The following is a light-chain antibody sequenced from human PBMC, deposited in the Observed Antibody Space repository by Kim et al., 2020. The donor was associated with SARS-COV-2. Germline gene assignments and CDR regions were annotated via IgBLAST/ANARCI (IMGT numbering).Light chain of an antibody. CDR3: ETWDSESGV. J-gene: IGLJ3*02. CDR1: SGNRRYI. Sequence: SSGTSTCRLSSGNRRYITVWHQQQPGEAGHYLRKRRRDGTHNKGSGEPRRFSGASCGADSDRTISNVQTEDEAEYYGETWDSESGVFGGGTQLTVL. V-gene: IGLV4-60*03. CDR2: RRRDGTH.